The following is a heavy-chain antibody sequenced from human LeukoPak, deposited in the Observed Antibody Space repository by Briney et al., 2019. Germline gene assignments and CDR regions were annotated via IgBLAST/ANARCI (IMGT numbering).Heavy chain of an antibody. CDR2: ISGSGGST. V-gene: IGHV3-23*01. D-gene: IGHD6-19*01. J-gene: IGHJ4*02. CDR1: GFTFSSYA. Sequence: HAGGSLRLSCAASGFTFSSYAMSWVRQAPGKGLEWVSAISGSGGSTYYADSVKGRFTISRDNSKDTLYLQMNSLRAEDTAVYYCAKDPGEQWHYWGQGTLVTVSS. CDR3: AKDPGEQWHY.